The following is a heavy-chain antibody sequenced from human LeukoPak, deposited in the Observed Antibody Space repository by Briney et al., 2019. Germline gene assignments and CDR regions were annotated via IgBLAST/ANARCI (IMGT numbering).Heavy chain of an antibody. CDR3: ARVGEYNWNYLIPDY. J-gene: IGHJ4*02. Sequence: GGSLRLSCAASGFTFSSYWMSWVRQAPGKGLEWVANIKQDGSEKYYVDSVKGRFTISRDNAKNSLYLQMNSLRAEDTAVYYCARVGEYNWNYLIPDYWGQGTLVTVSS. CDR2: IKQDGSEK. D-gene: IGHD1-7*01. V-gene: IGHV3-7*01. CDR1: GFTFSSYW.